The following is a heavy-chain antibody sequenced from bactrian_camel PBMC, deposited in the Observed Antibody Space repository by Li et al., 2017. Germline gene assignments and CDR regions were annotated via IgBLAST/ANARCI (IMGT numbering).Heavy chain of an antibody. J-gene: IGHJ4*01. CDR3: AARIGVPACAGRYWEQPAPFQI. D-gene: IGHD3*01. CDR1: GDTYVRYC. CDR2: LYTGGSMI. V-gene: IGHV3S1*01. Sequence: HVQLVESGGGSAQAGGSLRLSCKVSGDTYVRYCMGWFRQAPGKEREGVARLYTGGSMIYYVDSVKGRFTISKDNTKNAVYLDISALRPEDTGIYYCAARIGVPACAGRYWEQPAPFQIWGQGTQVTVS.